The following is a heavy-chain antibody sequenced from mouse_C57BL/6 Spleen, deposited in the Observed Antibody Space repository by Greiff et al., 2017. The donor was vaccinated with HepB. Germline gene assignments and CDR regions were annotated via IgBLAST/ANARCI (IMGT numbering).Heavy chain of an antibody. CDR1: GNTFTSYW. J-gene: IGHJ2*01. CDR2: IDPSDSYT. CDR3: ARWWSYYFDY. Sequence: QVQLQQPGAELVKPGASVKLSCKASGNTFTSYWMQWVKQRPGQGLEWIGEIDPSDSYTNYNQKFKGKATLTVDTSSSTAYMQLSSLTSEDSAVYYCARWWSYYFDYWGQGTTLTVSS. D-gene: IGHD1-1*02. V-gene: IGHV1-50*01.